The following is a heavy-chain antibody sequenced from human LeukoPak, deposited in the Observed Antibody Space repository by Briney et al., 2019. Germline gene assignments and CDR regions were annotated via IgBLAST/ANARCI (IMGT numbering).Heavy chain of an antibody. D-gene: IGHD5-24*01. J-gene: IGHJ6*03. CDR1: GFTFSSYW. Sequence: PGGSLRLSCAASGFTFSSYWMHWVRQVPGKALVWVSRIKSDGSSTTYADSVKGRFTISRDNAKNTLYLQMNSLRAEDTAVYYCARGGGVGRDGYIDYYYYYMDVWGKGTTVTVSS. CDR2: IKSDGSST. V-gene: IGHV3-74*01. CDR3: ARGGGVGRDGYIDYYYYYMDV.